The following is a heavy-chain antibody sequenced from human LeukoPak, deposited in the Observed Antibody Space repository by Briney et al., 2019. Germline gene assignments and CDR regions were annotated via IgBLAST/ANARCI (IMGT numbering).Heavy chain of an antibody. J-gene: IGHJ4*02. V-gene: IGHV4-59*01. CDR3: ARGVAATINAFDY. CDR2: IYYSGST. Sequence: SETLSLTCTVSGGSISSYYWSWIRQPPGKGLEWIGYIYYSGSTNYNPSLKSRVTISVDTSKNQFSLKLSSVTAADTAVYYCARGVAATINAFDYWGQGTLVTVSS. CDR1: GGSISSYY. D-gene: IGHD1-26*01.